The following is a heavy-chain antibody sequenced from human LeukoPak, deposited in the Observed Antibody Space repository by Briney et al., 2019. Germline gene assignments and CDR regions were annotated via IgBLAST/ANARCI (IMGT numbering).Heavy chain of an antibody. V-gene: IGHV1-2*02. J-gene: IGHJ5*02. CDR1: GYTFTGYY. Sequence: ASVKVSCKASGYTFTGYYMHWVRQAPGQGLEWMGWINPNSGGTNYAQKFQGRVTMTRDMSISTAYMELSRLRSDDTAVYYCARVPISIIAAAANNWFDPWGQGTLVTVSS. D-gene: IGHD6-13*01. CDR3: ARVPISIIAAAANNWFDP. CDR2: INPNSGGT.